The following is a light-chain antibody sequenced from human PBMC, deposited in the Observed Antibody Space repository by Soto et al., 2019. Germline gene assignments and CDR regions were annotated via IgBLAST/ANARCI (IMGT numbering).Light chain of an antibody. V-gene: IGKV3-20*01. Sequence: EAVLMQKPGKSALSGGRVDLRGRRASQSVSGDYLAWYQQKPGQAPRLLIYGASSRATGIPDRFSGSGSGTDFTVPLTRLEPEAFVVYYCGPCGSSGTYGQGTKVDIK. CDR1: QSVSGDY. CDR3: GPCGSSGT. J-gene: IGKJ1*01. CDR2: GAS.